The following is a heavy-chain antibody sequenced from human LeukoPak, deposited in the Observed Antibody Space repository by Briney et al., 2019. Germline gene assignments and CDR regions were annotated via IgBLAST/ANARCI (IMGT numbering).Heavy chain of an antibody. CDR1: GYTFTSYG. Sequence: ASLKVSCKASGYTFTSYGISWVRQAPGQGLEWMGWISAYNGNTNYAQKLQGRVTMTTDTSTSTAYMELRSLRSDDTAVYYCVVLLWSRGDYWGQGTLVTVSS. CDR3: VVLLWSRGDY. D-gene: IGHD3-10*01. J-gene: IGHJ4*02. CDR2: ISAYNGNT. V-gene: IGHV1-18*01.